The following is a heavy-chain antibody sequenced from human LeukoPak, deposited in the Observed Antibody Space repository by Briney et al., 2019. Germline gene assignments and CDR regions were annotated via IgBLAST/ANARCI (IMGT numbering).Heavy chain of an antibody. Sequence: SVKVSCKASGGAFSSYAISWVRQAPGQGLEWMGGIIPIFGTANYAQKFQGRVTITADESTSTAYMELSSLRSEDTAVYYCASSQGKYYYDSSGYPYDYWGQGTLVTVSS. CDR3: ASSQGKYYYDSSGYPYDY. J-gene: IGHJ4*02. D-gene: IGHD3-22*01. V-gene: IGHV1-69*13. CDR2: IIPIFGTA. CDR1: GGAFSSYA.